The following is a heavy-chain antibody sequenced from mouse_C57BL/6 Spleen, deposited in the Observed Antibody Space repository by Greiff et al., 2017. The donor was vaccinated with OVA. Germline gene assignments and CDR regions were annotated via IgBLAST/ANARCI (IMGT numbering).Heavy chain of an antibody. CDR3: TRLLRTREGYFDV. D-gene: IGHD1-1*01. CDR2: IWSGGST. Sequence: QVQLQQSGPGLVQPSQSLSITCTVSGFSLTSYGVHWVRQSPGKGLEWLGVIWSGGSTDYDAAFISSLSISKDNSKSHVLYKMNSLQADDAAIYCCTRLLRTREGYFDVWGTGTTVTVSS. V-gene: IGHV2-2*01. J-gene: IGHJ1*03. CDR1: GFSLTSYG.